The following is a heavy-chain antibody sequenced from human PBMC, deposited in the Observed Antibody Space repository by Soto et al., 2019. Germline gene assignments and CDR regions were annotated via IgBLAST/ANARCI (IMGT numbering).Heavy chain of an antibody. J-gene: IGHJ5*02. CDR2: IIPLYGTT. Sequence: SVKVSCKASEGTFSSYASSWLRQAPGQGLEWMGGIIPLYGTTNYAQKFQDRVTITADESTSTAYMELSSLRSQDTAVYYCARDLGGCSAGSCRYNWFDPWGQGTLVTVSS. V-gene: IGHV1-69*13. CDR1: EGTFSSYA. D-gene: IGHD2-15*01. CDR3: ARDLGGCSAGSCRYNWFDP.